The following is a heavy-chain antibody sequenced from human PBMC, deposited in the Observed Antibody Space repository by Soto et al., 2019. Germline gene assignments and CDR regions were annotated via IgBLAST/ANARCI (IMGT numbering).Heavy chain of an antibody. CDR2: INWNADST. Sequence: PGGSLRLSCAASGFKFEDYGMSWVRQTPGKGLEWVSGINWNADSTGYADSVEGRFTISRDNAKNSLFLQMNSLRVEDTAVYYCAAQNGVVDVAINYWGQGTLVTVSS. D-gene: IGHD5-18*01. CDR1: GFKFEDYG. V-gene: IGHV3-20*04. CDR3: AAQNGVVDVAINY. J-gene: IGHJ4*02.